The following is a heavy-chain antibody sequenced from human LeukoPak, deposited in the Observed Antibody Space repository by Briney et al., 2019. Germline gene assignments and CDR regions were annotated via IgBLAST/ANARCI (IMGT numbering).Heavy chain of an antibody. J-gene: IGHJ4*02. CDR2: IWNDGNNK. Sequence: GGSLRLSCAASGFTFSTYGMHWVRQAPGKGLEWVAIIWNDGNNKYYADSVKGRFTISRDNSKNTLYLQMDSLRAEDTGVYYCAKAYSSGWYVGYWGQGTLVTVSS. V-gene: IGHV3-33*06. CDR3: AKAYSSGWYVGY. D-gene: IGHD6-19*01. CDR1: GFTFSTYG.